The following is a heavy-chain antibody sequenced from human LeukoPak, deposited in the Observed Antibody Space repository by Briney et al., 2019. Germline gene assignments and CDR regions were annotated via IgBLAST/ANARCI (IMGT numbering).Heavy chain of an antibody. V-gene: IGHV4-59*01. Sequence: SETLSLTFSVSGGSISSYYWSWIRQPPGKGLEWIGYIYYSGSTNYNPSLKSRVTISVDTSKNQFSLKLSSVTAADTAVYYCARNNIAVAGKGSWFDPWGQGTLVTVSS. D-gene: IGHD6-19*01. CDR1: GGSISSYY. CDR3: ARNNIAVAGKGSWFDP. J-gene: IGHJ5*02. CDR2: IYYSGST.